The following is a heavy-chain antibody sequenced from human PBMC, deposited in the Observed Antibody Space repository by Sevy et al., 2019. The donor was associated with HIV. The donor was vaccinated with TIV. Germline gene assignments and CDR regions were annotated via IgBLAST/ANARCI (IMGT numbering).Heavy chain of an antibody. CDR1: GFTFSNYA. Sequence: GGSLRLSCAASGFTFSNYAMSWVRQAPGKGLEWVSSISRSGGSTYYADSVKGRFTISRDNSKNTLYLQMNSLGAEDTAVYYCAKVDVVVPVADYGLDVWGQGTTVTVSS. J-gene: IGHJ6*02. D-gene: IGHD2-2*01. CDR2: ISRSGGST. V-gene: IGHV3-23*01. CDR3: AKVDVVVPVADYGLDV.